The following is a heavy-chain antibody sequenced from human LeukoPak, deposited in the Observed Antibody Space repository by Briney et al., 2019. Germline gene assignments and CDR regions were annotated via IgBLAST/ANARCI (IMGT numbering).Heavy chain of an antibody. CDR1: GFTFSSYG. V-gene: IGHV3-33*06. Sequence: PGGSLRLSCAASGFTFSSYGMHWVRQAPGKGLEWVAVIWYDGSNKYYADSVKGRFTISRDNSKNTLYLQMNSLRAEDTAVYYCAKDHLAWMVRDQDFDYWGQGTLVTVSS. CDR3: AKDHLAWMVRDQDFDY. CDR2: IWYDGSNK. D-gene: IGHD3-10*01. J-gene: IGHJ4*02.